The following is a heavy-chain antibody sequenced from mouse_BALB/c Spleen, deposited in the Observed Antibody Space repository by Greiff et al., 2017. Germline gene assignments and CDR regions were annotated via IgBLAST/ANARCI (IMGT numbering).Heavy chain of an antibody. CDR1: GYTFTEYT. CDR2: INPNNGGT. CDR3: ASGPDYYGSSSWFAY. Sequence: VQLQQSGPELVKPGASVKISCKTSGYTFTEYTMHWVKQSHGKSLEWIGGINPNNGGTSYNQKFKGKATLTVDKSSSTAYMELRSLTSEDSAVYYCASGPDYYGSSSWFAYWGQGTLVTVSA. D-gene: IGHD1-1*01. V-gene: IGHV1-18*01. J-gene: IGHJ3*01.